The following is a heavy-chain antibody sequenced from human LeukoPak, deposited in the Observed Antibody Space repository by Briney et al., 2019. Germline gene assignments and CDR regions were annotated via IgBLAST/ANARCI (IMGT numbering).Heavy chain of an antibody. J-gene: IGHJ4*02. CDR3: ARDFEERGYYLADFDY. D-gene: IGHD3-22*01. CDR1: GFTFSYYI. CDR2: ISSSGSYI. Sequence: PGGSLRLSCAASGFTFSYYIMNWVRQAPGKGLEWVSSISSSGSYIYYADSVKGRFTISRDDAKNSLYLQMNSLRAEDTAVYYCARDFEERGYYLADFDYWGQGTLVTVSS. V-gene: IGHV3-21*01.